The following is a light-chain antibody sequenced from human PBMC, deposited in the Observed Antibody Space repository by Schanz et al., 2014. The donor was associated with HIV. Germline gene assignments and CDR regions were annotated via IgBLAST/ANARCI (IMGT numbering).Light chain of an antibody. CDR2: GAS. V-gene: IGKV3-20*01. Sequence: EIVLTQSPATLSLSPGERATLSCRASQSVSNYLAWYQQKPGQAPRLLIFGASNRATGIPDRFSGSESGTDFTLTISRVEAEDFAVYYCQQYGSSPRTFGGGTKVEIK. J-gene: IGKJ4*01. CDR3: QQYGSSPRT. CDR1: QSVSNY.